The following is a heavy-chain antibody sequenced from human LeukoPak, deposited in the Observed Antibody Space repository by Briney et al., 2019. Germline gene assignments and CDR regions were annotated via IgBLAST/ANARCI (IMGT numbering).Heavy chain of an antibody. V-gene: IGHV4-59*08. J-gene: IGHJ4*02. D-gene: IGHD2/OR15-2a*01. CDR2: IYYSGST. Sequence: SSETLSLTCTVSAGSISDYYWSWIRQFPGKGLEWIGYIYYSGSTRYNPSLKSRVTISLDTSKNQFSLKLSSVTAADTAVYYCAGHHPRNTVDFWGQGTLVTVSS. CDR1: AGSISDYY. CDR3: AGHHPRNTVDF.